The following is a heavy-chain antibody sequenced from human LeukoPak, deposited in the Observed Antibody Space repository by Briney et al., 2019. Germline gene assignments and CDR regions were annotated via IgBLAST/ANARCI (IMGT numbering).Heavy chain of an antibody. Sequence: SETLSLTCAVYGGSFSGYYWSWIRQPPGKGLEWIGEINHSGSTNYNPSLKSRVTISVDTSKNQFSLKLTSVTAADTAVYYCARASGPFDLWGRGTLVTVSS. CDR2: INHSGST. V-gene: IGHV4-34*01. CDR1: GGSFSGYY. J-gene: IGHJ2*01. CDR3: ARASGPFDL.